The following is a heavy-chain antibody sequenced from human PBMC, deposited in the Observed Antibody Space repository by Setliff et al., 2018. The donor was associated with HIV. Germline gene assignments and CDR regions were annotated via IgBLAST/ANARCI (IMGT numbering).Heavy chain of an antibody. Sequence: GGSLRLSCAASGFTFSTHEMNWARQAPGKGLEWVSYITGSGKTIYYADSVKGRFTISRDNAKNSLYLQMNSLRAEDTAVYYCARDEPTGGIDYWGQGTLVTVSS. V-gene: IGHV3-48*03. CDR3: ARDEPTGGIDY. CDR1: GFTFSTHE. CDR2: ITGSGKTI. J-gene: IGHJ4*02. D-gene: IGHD3-16*01.